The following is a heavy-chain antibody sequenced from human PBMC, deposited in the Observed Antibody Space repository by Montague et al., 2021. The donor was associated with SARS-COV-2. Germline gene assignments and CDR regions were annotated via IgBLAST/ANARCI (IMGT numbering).Heavy chain of an antibody. V-gene: IGHV4-59*01. CDR3: ARTSDPSNFDSTGYYGAFDV. D-gene: IGHD3-22*01. Sequence: SETLSLTSTVSGATISSDYWSWIRQSPGKGLEWIGYMSYSGSATYNPSLESRVDISRDTSKNQFSLTLIPATAADTAIYYCARTSDPSNFDSTGYYGAFDVWGQGTTVIVSS. CDR1: GATISSDY. CDR2: MSYSGSA. J-gene: IGHJ3*01.